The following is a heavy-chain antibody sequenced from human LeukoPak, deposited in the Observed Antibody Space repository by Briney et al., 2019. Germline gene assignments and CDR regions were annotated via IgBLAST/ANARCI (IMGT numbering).Heavy chain of an antibody. V-gene: IGHV4-59*01. Sequence: SETLSLTCTVSGGSISSYYWSWIRQPPGKGLEWIGYIYYSGSTNYNPSLKSRVTISVDTSKNQFSLKLSSATAADTAVYYCARAVKQQLALSHFDYWGQGTLVTVSS. D-gene: IGHD6-13*01. CDR3: ARAVKQQLALSHFDY. CDR1: GGSISSYY. J-gene: IGHJ4*02. CDR2: IYYSGST.